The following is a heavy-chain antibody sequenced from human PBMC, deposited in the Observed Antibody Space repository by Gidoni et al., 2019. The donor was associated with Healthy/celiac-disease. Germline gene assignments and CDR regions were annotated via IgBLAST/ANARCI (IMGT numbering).Heavy chain of an antibody. CDR3: ARVPYYYDSCGPLDV. V-gene: IGHV3-30-3*01. CDR1: GFTFSSCA. CDR2: ISYDGSNK. D-gene: IGHD3-22*01. J-gene: IGHJ6*02. Sequence: QVPLVESGGGVVPPGRSLRLSCAASGFTFSSCAMHWVRQAPGKGLEWVTVISYDGSNKYYADSVKGRFTISRDNSKNTLYLQMNSLRAEDTAVYYCARVPYYYDSCGPLDVWGQGTTVTVSS.